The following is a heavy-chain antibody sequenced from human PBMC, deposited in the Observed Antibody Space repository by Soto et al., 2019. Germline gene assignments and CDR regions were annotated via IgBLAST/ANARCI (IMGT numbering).Heavy chain of an antibody. CDR3: ARGVAATPARRSPGP. CDR1: GFTVSSNY. Sequence: GGSLGLSCAASGFTVSSNYMRWVRQAPGKGLEWVSVIYSGGSTYYADSVKGRFTISRDNSKNTLYLQMNSLRAEDTAVYYCARGVAATPARRSPGPSGQGTLVTGSS. CDR2: IYSGGST. V-gene: IGHV3-66*01. J-gene: IGHJ5*02. D-gene: IGHD2-15*01.